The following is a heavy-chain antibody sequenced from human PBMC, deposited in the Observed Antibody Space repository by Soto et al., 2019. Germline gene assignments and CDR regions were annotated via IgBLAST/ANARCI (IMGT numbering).Heavy chain of an antibody. V-gene: IGHV4-59*01. CDR1: GDSISTYY. CDR3: AKTKEGGFGP. J-gene: IGHJ5*02. Sequence: QVQLQESGPGLVKPSETLSLTCTVSGDSISTYYWSWIRQPPGKGLEWMGYFHYSANTNYNPALRSRITVAVDTSQNQFSLKLTAVTAADTAVYYCAKTKEGGFGPGGQGILVTVSS. CDR2: FHYSANT. D-gene: IGHD3-16*01.